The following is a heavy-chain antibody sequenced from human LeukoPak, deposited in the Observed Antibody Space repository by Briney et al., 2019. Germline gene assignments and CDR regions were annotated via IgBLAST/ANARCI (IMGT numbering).Heavy chain of an antibody. J-gene: IGHJ4*02. Sequence: PGGSLRLSCAASGFTFSSYSMNWVRQAPGKGLEWVSYISSSSSTIYYADSVKGRFTISRDNAKNSLYLRMNSLRAEDTAVYCCARLGATVFDYWGQGTLVTVSS. CDR3: ARLGATVFDY. CDR2: ISSSSSTI. CDR1: GFTFSSYS. D-gene: IGHD1-26*01. V-gene: IGHV3-48*01.